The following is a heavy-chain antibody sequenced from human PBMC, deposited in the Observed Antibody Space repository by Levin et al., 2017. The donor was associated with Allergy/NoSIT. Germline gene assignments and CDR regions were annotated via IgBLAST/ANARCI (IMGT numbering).Heavy chain of an antibody. CDR1: GFTFSSYS. V-gene: IGHV3-21*01. D-gene: IGHD3-9*01. Sequence: GESLKISCAASGFTFSSYSMNWVRQAPGKGLEWVSSISSSSSYIYYADSVKGRFTISRDNAKNSLYLQMNSLRAEDTAVYYCARAYRYFDWLSGGPRLEYYFDYWGQGTLVTVSS. J-gene: IGHJ4*02. CDR2: ISSSSSYI. CDR3: ARAYRYFDWLSGGPRLEYYFDY.